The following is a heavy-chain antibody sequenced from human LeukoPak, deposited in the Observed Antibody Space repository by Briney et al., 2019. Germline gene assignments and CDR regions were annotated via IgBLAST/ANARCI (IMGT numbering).Heavy chain of an antibody. D-gene: IGHD4-11*01. J-gene: IGHJ4*02. Sequence: GSLRLSCAASGFTFSSYGMHWVRQAPGKGLEWVAFIRYDGSNKYHADSVKGRFTISRDNSKNTLYLQMNSLRAEDTAVYYCAKDRSLYSDYPSYFDYWGQGTLVTVSS. CDR2: IRYDGSNK. V-gene: IGHV3-30*02. CDR3: AKDRSLYSDYPSYFDY. CDR1: GFTFSSYG.